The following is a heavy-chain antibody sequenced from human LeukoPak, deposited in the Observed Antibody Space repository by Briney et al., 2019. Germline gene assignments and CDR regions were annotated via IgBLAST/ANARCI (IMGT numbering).Heavy chain of an antibody. Sequence: ASVKVSCKASGYTFTSYGISWVRQAPGQGLEWMGWISAYNGNTNYAQKLQGRVTMTTDTSKSTAYMELRSLRSDDTAVYYCARVAYPYYYDSSGYYEGGIFDYWGQGTLVTVSS. CDR1: GYTFTSYG. D-gene: IGHD3-22*01. V-gene: IGHV1-18*01. CDR2: ISAYNGNT. J-gene: IGHJ4*02. CDR3: ARVAYPYYYDSSGYYEGGIFDY.